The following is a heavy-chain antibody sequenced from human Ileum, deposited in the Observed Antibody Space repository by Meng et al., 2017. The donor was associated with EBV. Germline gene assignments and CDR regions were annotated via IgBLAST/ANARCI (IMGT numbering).Heavy chain of an antibody. D-gene: IGHD5-24*01. CDR2: ISYDGSNK. CDR1: GFTFSSYA. J-gene: IGHJ4*02. V-gene: IGHV3-30-3*01. CDR3: ARDRDGYHDY. Sequence: VQLVGSGGGVVQPGRSLRLSCAASGFTFSSYAMHWVRQAPGKGLEWVAVISYDGSNKYYADSVKGRFTISRDNSKNTLYLQMNSLRAEDTAVYYCARDRDGYHDYWGQGTLVTVSS.